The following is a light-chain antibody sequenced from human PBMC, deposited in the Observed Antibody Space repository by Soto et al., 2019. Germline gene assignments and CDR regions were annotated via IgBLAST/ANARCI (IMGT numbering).Light chain of an antibody. V-gene: IGKV4-1*01. Sequence: DIVMTQSPDSLAVSLGERATINCKSSQSVLYSSNNKNYLAWYQQRPGQPPKLLIYWASTRESGVPDRFSGSGSGPDFSLTITSLQAEDVAVYYCQQYESTPPTFGQWTKLEI. J-gene: IGKJ2*01. CDR2: WAS. CDR1: QSVLYSSNNKNY. CDR3: QQYESTPPT.